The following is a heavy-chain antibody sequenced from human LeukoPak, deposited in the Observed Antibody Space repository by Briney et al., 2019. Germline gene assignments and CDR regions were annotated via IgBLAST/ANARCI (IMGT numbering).Heavy chain of an antibody. D-gene: IGHD3-22*01. Sequence: GASVKVSCKASGYTFTGYYMHWVRQAPGQGLEWMGWINPNSGGTNYAQKFQGRVTMTRDTSISTAYMELSRLRSDDTAVYYCARDPRRASLTYYYDSSGYYLDYWGQGTLVTVSS. V-gene: IGHV1-2*02. CDR3: ARDPRRASLTYYYDSSGYYLDY. J-gene: IGHJ4*02. CDR2: INPNSGGT. CDR1: GYTFTGYY.